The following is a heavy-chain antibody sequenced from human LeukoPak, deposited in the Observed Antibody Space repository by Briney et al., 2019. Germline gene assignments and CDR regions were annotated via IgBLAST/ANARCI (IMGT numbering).Heavy chain of an antibody. CDR2: ISPSGITT. V-gene: IGHV3-11*04. CDR1: GFTFSDYY. CDR3: ARAYTGSFSGTLEY. Sequence: GGSLRLSCAASGFTFSDYYMTWIRQAPGKGPEWVSYISPSGITTYYTDSVKGRFTISRDNAKNSLSLQINSLRVEDTAVYYCARAYTGSFSGTLEYWGRGTLVTVSS. D-gene: IGHD1-26*01. J-gene: IGHJ4*02.